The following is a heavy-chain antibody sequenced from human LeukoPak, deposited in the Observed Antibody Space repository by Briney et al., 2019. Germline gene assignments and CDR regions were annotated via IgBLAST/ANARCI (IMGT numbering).Heavy chain of an antibody. CDR2: ISSSSSTI. Sequence: GGSLRLSCAASGFTFSSYAMNWVRQAPGKGLEWVSYISSSSSTIYYADSVKGRFTISRDNAKNSLYLQMNSLRAEDTAVYYCARGAYYYEDWGQGTLVTVSS. D-gene: IGHD3-22*01. J-gene: IGHJ4*02. V-gene: IGHV3-48*01. CDR3: ARGAYYYED. CDR1: GFTFSSYA.